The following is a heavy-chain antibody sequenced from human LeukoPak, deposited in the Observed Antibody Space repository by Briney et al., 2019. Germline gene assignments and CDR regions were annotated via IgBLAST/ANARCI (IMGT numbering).Heavy chain of an antibody. D-gene: IGHD3-3*01. J-gene: IGHJ4*02. CDR3: ARGLLEWLRLETYYFDY. CDR1: GFTFSSYE. Sequence: GGSLRLSCAASGFTFSSYEMNWVRQAPGKGLEWVANIKTDGSQKYYVDSVKGRFNISRDNAKNSLYLQMNSLRVDDTATYYCARGLLEWLRLETYYFDYWGQGSQVTVPS. V-gene: IGHV3-7*01. CDR2: IKTDGSQK.